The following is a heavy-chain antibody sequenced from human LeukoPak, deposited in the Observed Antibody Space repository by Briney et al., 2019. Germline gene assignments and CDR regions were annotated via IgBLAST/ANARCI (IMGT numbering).Heavy chain of an antibody. D-gene: IGHD1-26*01. CDR1: GFTFSSYG. CDR2: ISGSGGST. CDR3: AEDRGSYFPRGVDY. Sequence: GGALRLSCAASGFTFSSYGMSWVRQAPGKGLEWVSAISGSGGSTYYADSVKGRFTISRDNSKNTLYLQMNSLRAEDTAVYYCAEDRGSYFPRGVDYWGQGTLVTVSS. J-gene: IGHJ4*02. V-gene: IGHV3-23*01.